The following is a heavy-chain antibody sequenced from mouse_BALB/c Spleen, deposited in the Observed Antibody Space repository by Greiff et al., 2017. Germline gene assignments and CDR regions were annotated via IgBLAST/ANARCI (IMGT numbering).Heavy chain of an antibody. CDR2: IDPSDSYT. J-gene: IGHJ2*01. CDR1: GYTFTSYW. V-gene: IGHV1-69*02. CDR3: ARRSMVTSYFDY. D-gene: IGHD2-10*02. Sequence: QVQLQQPGAELVKPGASVKLSCKASGYTFTSYWMHWVKQRPGQGLEWIGEIDPSDSYTNYNQKFKGKATLTVDKSSSTAYMQLSSLTSEDSAVYYCARRSMVTSYFDYWGQGTTLTVSS.